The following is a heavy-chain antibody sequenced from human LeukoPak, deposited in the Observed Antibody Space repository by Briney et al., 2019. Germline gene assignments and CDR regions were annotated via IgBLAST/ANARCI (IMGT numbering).Heavy chain of an antibody. CDR2: ISWDGGST. D-gene: IGHD2-8*02. J-gene: IGHJ4*02. V-gene: IGHV3-43D*03. CDR3: AKDRWRIVDIESGGVYFDY. Sequence: PGGSLRLSCAATGFTFDDYAMHWVRQAPGKGLEWVSLISWDGGSTYYADSVKSRFTISRDNSKSSLYLQMNSPRAEDTALYYWAKDRWRIVDIESGGVYFDYWRQGTLVTGSS. CDR1: GFTFDDYA.